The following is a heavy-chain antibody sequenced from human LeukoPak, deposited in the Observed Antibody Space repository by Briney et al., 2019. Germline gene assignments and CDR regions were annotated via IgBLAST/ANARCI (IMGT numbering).Heavy chain of an antibody. CDR2: INHSGST. J-gene: IGHJ6*02. CDR1: GGSFSGYY. CDR3: ARYYYGMDV. Sequence: ASETLSLTCAVYGGSFSGYYWSWIRQPPGKGLEWIGEINHSGSTNYNPSLKSRVTISVGTSKNQFSLKLSSVTAADTAVYYCARYYYGMDVWGQGTTVTVSS. V-gene: IGHV4-34*01.